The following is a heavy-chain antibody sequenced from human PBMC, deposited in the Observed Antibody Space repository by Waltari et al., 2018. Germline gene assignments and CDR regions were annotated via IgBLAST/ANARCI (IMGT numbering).Heavy chain of an antibody. V-gene: IGHV3-73*01. Sequence: EVQLVESGGALVQPGGSLKLSCAASGLIFSDYAIHWVRQASGKGPEWVGRIRSRTKVDSTGYAESVQGRFTISRDDSKNTVYLEMNSLKTDDTAVYYCIRPFEMGIDWGRGTLVTVSS. J-gene: IGHJ4*02. CDR1: GLIFSDYA. CDR3: IRPFEMGID. D-gene: IGHD7-27*01. CDR2: IRSRTKVDST.